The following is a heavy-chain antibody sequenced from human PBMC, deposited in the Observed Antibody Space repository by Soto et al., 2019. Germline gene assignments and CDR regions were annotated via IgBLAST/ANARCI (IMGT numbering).Heavy chain of an antibody. CDR3: VREIEEVGDTYSFNV. V-gene: IGHV3-33*01. J-gene: IGHJ4*02. D-gene: IGHD1-26*01. CDR1: GFTFSSYG. CDR2: IWYDGSDK. Sequence: PGGSLRLSCAASGFTFSSYGMHWVRQAPGKGLEWVAVIWYDGSDKYYADSVKGRFTISRDNSKNTLYLQMNSLRAEGTAVYYCVREIEEVGDTYSFNVWGQGTLVTVSS.